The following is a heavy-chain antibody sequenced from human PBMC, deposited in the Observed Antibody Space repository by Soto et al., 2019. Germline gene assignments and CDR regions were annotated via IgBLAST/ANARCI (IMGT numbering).Heavy chain of an antibody. V-gene: IGHV1-24*01. CDR2: FDPEDGET. D-gene: IGHD6-6*01. CDR3: APKGGGARPGEYYFDY. J-gene: IGHJ4*02. CDR1: GYTLTELS. Sequence: ASVKVSCKVSGYTLTELSMHWVRQAPGKGLEWMGGFDPEDGETIYAQKFQGRVTMTEDTSTDTAYMELSSLRSEDTVVYYCAPKGGGARPGEYYFDYWGQGTLVTVSS.